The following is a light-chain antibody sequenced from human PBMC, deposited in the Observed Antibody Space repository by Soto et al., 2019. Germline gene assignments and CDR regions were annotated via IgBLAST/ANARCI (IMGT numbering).Light chain of an antibody. J-gene: IGKJ1*01. Sequence: DIQMTQSPSTLSASVGDRVTITCRASQSITEWLAWYQPKPGKAPNLLIYKASSLQSGVPASFSGSGVVTEFTLTISSLQPDDFATYYCLHDRSYPGTIGQGTKGEIK. V-gene: IGKV1-5*03. CDR3: LHDRSYPGT. CDR2: KAS. CDR1: QSITEW.